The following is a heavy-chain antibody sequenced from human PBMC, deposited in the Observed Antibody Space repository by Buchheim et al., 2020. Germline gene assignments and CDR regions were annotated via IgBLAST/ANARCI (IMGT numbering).Heavy chain of an antibody. CDR3: ARDGVGSGYDFDY. CDR2: ITYDGTNK. V-gene: IGHV3-30-3*01. J-gene: IGHJ4*02. D-gene: IGHD5-12*01. Sequence: QAQLVESGGGVVQPGRSLRLSCAASGITFSTFAMHWVRQAPGKGLEWVAVITYDGTNKYYSDSVKGRFTVSRDNSKNTLFLQMSSLRAEDTAVYYCARDGVGSGYDFDYWGQGTL. CDR1: GITFSTFA.